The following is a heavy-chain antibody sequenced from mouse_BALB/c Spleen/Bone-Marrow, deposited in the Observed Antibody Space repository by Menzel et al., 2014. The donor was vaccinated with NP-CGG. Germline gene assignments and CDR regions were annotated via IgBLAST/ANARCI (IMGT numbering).Heavy chain of an antibody. D-gene: IGHD6-2*01. J-gene: IGHJ3*01. Sequence: QVQLQQSGAELMKPGASVKISCMATGYTFSSYWIDWIKQRPGHGLEWIGEILPGSGSTNYNEKFRGKATFTADPSSNTAFMQLSSLTSEDSAVYYCARGGVWWFAYWGQGTLVTVSA. CDR3: ARGGVWWFAY. CDR1: GYTFSSYW. V-gene: IGHV1-9*01. CDR2: ILPGSGST.